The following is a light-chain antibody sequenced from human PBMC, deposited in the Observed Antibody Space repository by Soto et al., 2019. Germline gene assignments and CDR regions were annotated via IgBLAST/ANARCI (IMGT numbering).Light chain of an antibody. CDR1: QSVSSN. CDR2: GAS. J-gene: IGKJ1*01. V-gene: IGKV3-15*01. CDR3: QQYNSWPPWT. Sequence: EIVMTQSPATLSVYPGERATLSCRASQSVSSNLAWYQQKPGQAPRLLIYGASTRATGIPARFSGSGSGTEFTLTISSLQSEDFAVYYCQQYNSWPPWTFGQGTKVDIK.